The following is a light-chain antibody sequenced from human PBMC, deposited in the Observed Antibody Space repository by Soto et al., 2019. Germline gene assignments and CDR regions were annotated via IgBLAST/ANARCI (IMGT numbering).Light chain of an antibody. V-gene: IGKV3-15*01. CDR1: QSFSSN. CDR3: QQYNNWPRT. Sequence: DIVMTQSPATLSVSPGVTATLSCRASQSFSSNLAWYQQKPGQAPRLLIYGAYARATGIPARFSGSGSGTEFTLTISSLQSEDFAVYYCQQYNNWPRTFGQGTRLENK. J-gene: IGKJ5*01. CDR2: GAY.